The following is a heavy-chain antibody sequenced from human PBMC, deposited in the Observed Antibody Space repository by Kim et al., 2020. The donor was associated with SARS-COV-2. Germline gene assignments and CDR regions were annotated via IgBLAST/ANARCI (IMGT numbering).Heavy chain of an antibody. D-gene: IGHD3-10*01. CDR3: AKHLYGSGSYPYYFDY. J-gene: IGHJ4*02. Sequence: GGSLRLSCAASGFTFSSYAMSWVRQAPGKGLEWVSAISGSGGSTYYADSVKGRFTISRDNSKNTLYLQMNSLRAEDTAVYYCAKHLYGSGSYPYYFDYWGQGTLVTVSS. V-gene: IGHV3-23*01. CDR1: GFTFSSYA. CDR2: ISGSGGST.